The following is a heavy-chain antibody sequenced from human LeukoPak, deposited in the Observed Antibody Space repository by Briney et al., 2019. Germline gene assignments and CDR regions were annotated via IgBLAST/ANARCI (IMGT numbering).Heavy chain of an antibody. CDR2: ISSGSSFI. CDR1: GFTFSTYS. Sequence: GGSVRLSCAASGFTFSTYSMNWVRQAPGKGLEWVSSISSGSSFIYYADSVKGRFTISRDNAKNSLFLQMNSLRAEDTAVYYCARESSGYFYWGQGTLVTVSS. D-gene: IGHD3-22*01. CDR3: ARESSGYFY. J-gene: IGHJ4*02. V-gene: IGHV3-21*01.